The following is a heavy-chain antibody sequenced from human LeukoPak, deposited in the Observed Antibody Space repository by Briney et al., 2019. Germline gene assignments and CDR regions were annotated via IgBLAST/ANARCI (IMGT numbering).Heavy chain of an antibody. J-gene: IGHJ4*02. Sequence: ASVKVSCKASGYTFTSYDFNWVRQAPGQRPEWMGWMSPNSGDTGYAQKFQDRVTMTSNTSISTAYMELSSLRSDDTAVYYCARGPPNWGYDYWGPGTLVTVSS. V-gene: IGHV1-8*01. D-gene: IGHD7-27*01. CDR2: MSPNSGDT. CDR3: ARGPPNWGYDY. CDR1: GYTFTSYD.